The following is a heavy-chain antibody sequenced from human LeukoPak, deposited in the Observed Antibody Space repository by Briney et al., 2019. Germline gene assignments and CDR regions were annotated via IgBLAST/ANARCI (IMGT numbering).Heavy chain of an antibody. J-gene: IGHJ4*02. V-gene: IGHV4-34*01. CDR3: ARAIIGEAALGY. Sequence: PSETPSLTCAVYGGSFSGYYWSWIRQPPGKGLEWIGEINHSGSTNYNPSLKSRVTISVDTSKNQFSLKLSSVTAADTAVYYCARAIIGEAALGYWGQGTLVTVSS. CDR2: INHSGST. D-gene: IGHD6-6*01. CDR1: GGSFSGYY.